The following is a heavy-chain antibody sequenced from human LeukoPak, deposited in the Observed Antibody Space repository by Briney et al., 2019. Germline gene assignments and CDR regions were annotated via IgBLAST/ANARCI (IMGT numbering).Heavy chain of an antibody. CDR1: GYSISSGYY. CDR2: IYHSGST. Sequence: SETLSLTCTVSGYSISSGYYWGWIRQPPGKGLEWIGSIYHSGSTYYNPSLKSRVTISVGTSKNQFSLKLSSVTAADTAVYYCARDGDYGDYVGWFDPWGQGTLVTVSS. V-gene: IGHV4-38-2*02. D-gene: IGHD4-17*01. CDR3: ARDGDYGDYVGWFDP. J-gene: IGHJ5*02.